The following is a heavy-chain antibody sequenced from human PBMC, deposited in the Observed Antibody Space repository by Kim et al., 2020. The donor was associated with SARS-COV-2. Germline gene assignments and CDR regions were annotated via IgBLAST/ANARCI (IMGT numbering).Heavy chain of an antibody. D-gene: IGHD6-13*01. V-gene: IGHV3-30*04. Sequence: GGSLRLSCAASGFTFSSYAMHWVRQAPGKGLEWVAVISYDGSNKYYADSVKGRFTISRDNSKNTLYLQMNSLRAEDMAVYYCARGPQGAAGWVFDYWGQGTLVTVSS. CDR1: GFTFSSYA. CDR3: ARGPQGAAGWVFDY. CDR2: ISYDGSNK. J-gene: IGHJ4*02.